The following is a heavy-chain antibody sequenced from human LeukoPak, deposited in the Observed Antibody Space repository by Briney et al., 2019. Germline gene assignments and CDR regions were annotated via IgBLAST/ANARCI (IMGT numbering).Heavy chain of an antibody. CDR3: ARDAGRVFCRADY. Sequence: GGSLRLSCAASGCTFSSYWMHWVRQAPGKGLVWVSRINSDGSSTSYADSVKGRFTISRDNAKNTLYLQMNSLRAEDTAVYYCARDAGRVFCRADYWGEGPLVTVSS. D-gene: IGHD3-10*01. J-gene: IGHJ4*02. CDR2: INSDGSST. V-gene: IGHV3-74*01. CDR1: GCTFSSYW.